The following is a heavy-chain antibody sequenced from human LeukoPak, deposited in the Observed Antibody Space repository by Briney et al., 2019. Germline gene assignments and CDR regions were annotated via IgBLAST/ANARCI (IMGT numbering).Heavy chain of an antibody. CDR2: LSWDRNIK. CDR1: GFTFSSHA. V-gene: IGHV3-30-3*01. CDR3: ARDISGGYSFDY. Sequence: GGSLRLSCAASGFTFSSHAMHWVRQAPGKGLEWVSFLSWDRNIKYYTDSVKGRFTSSRDNSRNTLYLQMNSLGPQDTAVYYCARDISGGYSFDYWGQGTLVTVSS. J-gene: IGHJ4*02. D-gene: IGHD1-26*01.